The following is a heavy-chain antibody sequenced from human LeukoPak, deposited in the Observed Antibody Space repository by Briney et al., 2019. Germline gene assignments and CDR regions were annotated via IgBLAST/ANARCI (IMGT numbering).Heavy chain of an antibody. J-gene: IGHJ6*02. CDR3: AISDAYYYYYYGMDV. CDR1: GGTFSSYA. D-gene: IGHD2-2*01. V-gene: IGHV1-69*13. Sequence: GASVKVSCKASGGTFSSYAISWVRQAPGQGLEWMEGIIPIFGTANYAQKFQGRVTITADESTSTAYMELSSLRSEDTAVYYCAISDAYYYYYYGMDVWGQGTTVTVSS. CDR2: IIPIFGTA.